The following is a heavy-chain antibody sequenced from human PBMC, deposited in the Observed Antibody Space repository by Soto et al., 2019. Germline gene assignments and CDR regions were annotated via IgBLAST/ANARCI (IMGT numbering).Heavy chain of an antibody. CDR2: IYYSGST. D-gene: IGHD3-10*01. CDR1: GGSISRYY. J-gene: IGHJ3*02. Sequence: SETLSLTCTVSGGSISRYYWSWIRQPPGKGLEWIGYIYYSGSTNYNPSLKSRVTISVDTSKNQFSLKLSSVTAADTAVYYCATRPDMVRGTTDAFDIWGQGTMVTVSS. CDR3: ATRPDMVRGTTDAFDI. V-gene: IGHV4-59*08.